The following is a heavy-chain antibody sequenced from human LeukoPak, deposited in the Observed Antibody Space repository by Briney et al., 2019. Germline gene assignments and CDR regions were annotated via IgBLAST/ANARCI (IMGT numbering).Heavy chain of an antibody. D-gene: IGHD6-19*01. CDR1: GGSTSSSSYY. V-gene: IGHV4-39*01. CDR3: ATSVTSSSGWYYGY. CDR2: IYYGGRT. J-gene: IGHJ4*02. Sequence: SETLSLTCSVSGGSTSSSSYYWGWIRQPPGKGLEWIGTIYYGGRTYYNPSLKSRVTMPVDTSKNQFSLKLSSVTAADTAIYYCATSVTSSSGWYYGYWGQGSLVTVSS.